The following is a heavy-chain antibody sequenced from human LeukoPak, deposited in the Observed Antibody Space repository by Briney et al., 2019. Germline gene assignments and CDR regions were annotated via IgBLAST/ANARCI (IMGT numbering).Heavy chain of an antibody. J-gene: IGHJ4*02. Sequence: GGSLRLSCAASGFTFGSYSMNWVRQAPGKGLEWVSSVSSSSSYISYADSVKGRFTISRDNAKNSLYLQMNNLRVEDTAVHYCARGRPLFEDYWGQGTLVTVSS. CDR3: ARGRPLFEDY. D-gene: IGHD3-10*02. CDR2: VSSSSSYI. CDR1: GFTFGSYS. V-gene: IGHV3-21*01.